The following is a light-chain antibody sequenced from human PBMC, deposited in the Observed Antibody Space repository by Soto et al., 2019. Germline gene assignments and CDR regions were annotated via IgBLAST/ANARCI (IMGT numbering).Light chain of an antibody. CDR2: DAS. CDR1: QTINNW. CDR3: QHTRT. V-gene: IGKV1-5*01. Sequence: DFPMTQSPSTLSASVGDRVTITCRASQTINNWVAWYQQKPGKAPKFLIYDASTLQRGVPSRLSGSGFGTEFSLTISSLQPDDFGSYYCQHTRTFGQGTKVEIK. J-gene: IGKJ1*01.